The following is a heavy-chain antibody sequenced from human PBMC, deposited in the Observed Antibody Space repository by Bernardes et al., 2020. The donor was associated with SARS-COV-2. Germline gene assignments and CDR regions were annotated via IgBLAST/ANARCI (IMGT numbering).Heavy chain of an antibody. Sequence: GGSLRLSCAASGFTFDDYAMHWVRQAPGKGLEWVSGISWNSGSIGYADSVKGRFTISRDNAKNSLYLQMNSLRAEDTALYYCAKDMGDGYPLGGDFDYWGQGTLVTVSS. CDR2: ISWNSGSI. V-gene: IGHV3-9*01. J-gene: IGHJ4*02. CDR3: AKDMGDGYPLGGDFDY. CDR1: GFTFDDYA. D-gene: IGHD5-12*01.